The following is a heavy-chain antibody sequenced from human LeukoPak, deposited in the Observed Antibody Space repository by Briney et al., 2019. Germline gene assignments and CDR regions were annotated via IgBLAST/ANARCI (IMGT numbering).Heavy chain of an antibody. CDR2: ISYDGSNK. CDR1: GFTFSSYG. V-gene: IGHV3-30*18. D-gene: IGHD2/OR15-2a*01. CDR3: AKDLSYLSFDP. Sequence: PGGSLRLSRAASGFTFSSYGMHWVRQAPGKGLEWVAVISYDGSNKYYADSVKGRFTISRDNSKNTLYLQMNSLRAEDTAVYYCAKDLSYLSFDPWGQGTLVTVSS. J-gene: IGHJ5*02.